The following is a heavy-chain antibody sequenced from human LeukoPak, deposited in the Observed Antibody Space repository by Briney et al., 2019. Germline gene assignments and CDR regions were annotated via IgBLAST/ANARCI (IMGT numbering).Heavy chain of an antibody. V-gene: IGHV3-74*01. Sequence: GGSLRLSCAASGFTLSDYWMNWVRQVPGKGPVWVSHISPDGRNIAYADSVKGRFTISRDSAKNTLYLQMNSLRVGDTAVYYCVRAGGGTTPYDCWGQGTLVTVSS. D-gene: IGHD1-7*01. CDR3: VRAGGGTTPYDC. J-gene: IGHJ4*02. CDR2: ISPDGRNI. CDR1: GFTLSDYW.